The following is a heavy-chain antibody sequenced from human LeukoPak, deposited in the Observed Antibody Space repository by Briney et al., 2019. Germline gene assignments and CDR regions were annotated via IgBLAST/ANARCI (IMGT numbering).Heavy chain of an antibody. CDR1: GGSISSYY. V-gene: IGHV4-59*01. CDR2: IYYSGST. Sequence: SETLSLTCTVSGGSISSYYWSWIRQPPGKGLEWIGYIYYSGSTNYNPSLKSRVTISVDTSKNQFSLKLSSVTAADTAVYYCARGATEYDYVWGSYRYTSWFDPWGQGTLVTVSS. CDR3: ARGATEYDYVWGSYRYTSWFDP. D-gene: IGHD3-16*02. J-gene: IGHJ5*02.